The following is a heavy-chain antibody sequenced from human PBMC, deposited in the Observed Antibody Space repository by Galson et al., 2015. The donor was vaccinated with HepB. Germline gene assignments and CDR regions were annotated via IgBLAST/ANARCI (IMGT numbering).Heavy chain of an antibody. J-gene: IGHJ6*02. CDR2: INPDGSEK. Sequence: SLRLSCAGSESTFSSYWMNWVRQAPGKGLEWVANINPDGSEKSYVASLRGRFTVSRDNDKNALYLQMDSLRAEDTAVYYCARRISLVRGIITNPDYYYGMDVWGQGTTVTVAS. CDR1: ESTFSSYW. V-gene: IGHV3-7*03. CDR3: ARRISLVRGIITNPDYYYGMDV. D-gene: IGHD3-10*01.